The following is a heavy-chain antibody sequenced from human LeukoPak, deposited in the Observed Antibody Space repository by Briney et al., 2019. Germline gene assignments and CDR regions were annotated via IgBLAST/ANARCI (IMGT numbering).Heavy chain of an antibody. J-gene: IGHJ4*02. V-gene: IGHV4-4*07. D-gene: IGHD3-16*01. CDR2: IYTSGST. CDR3: ARVTMITGYFDY. Sequence: SETLSLTCTVSGGSISSYYWSWIRQPAGKGLEWIGRIYTSGSTNYNPSLKSRVTMSVDTSKNQFSLKLSSVTAADTAVYYCARVTMITGYFDYWAQGTLVTVSS. CDR1: GGSISSYY.